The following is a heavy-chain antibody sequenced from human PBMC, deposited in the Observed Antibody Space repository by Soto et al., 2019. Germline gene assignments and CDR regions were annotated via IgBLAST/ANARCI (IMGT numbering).Heavy chain of an antibody. J-gene: IGHJ4*01. Sequence: GGALRLFCVASGLTFSSFGIQWGRQAPGKGLEWVGVISSDGKSKYYADSVKGRFTIPRDNSKNTLYLQMDSLRPEDTAVYYCAKEGAVAGDLDYWGHGTLVTVSS. CDR1: GLTFSSFG. CDR2: ISSDGKSK. CDR3: AKEGAVAGDLDY. V-gene: IGHV3-30*18. D-gene: IGHD6-19*01.